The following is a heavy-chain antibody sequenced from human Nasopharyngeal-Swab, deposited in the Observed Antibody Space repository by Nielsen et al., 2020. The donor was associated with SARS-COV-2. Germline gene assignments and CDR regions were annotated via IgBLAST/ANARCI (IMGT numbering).Heavy chain of an antibody. CDR1: GYTFTGYY. CDR2: INPNSGGT. V-gene: IGHV1-2*04. CDR3: ARCGVVPAAMPYYYGMDV. J-gene: IGHJ6*02. Sequence: ASVKVSCKASGYTFTGYYMHWVRQAPGQGLEWMGWINPNSGGTNYAQKFQGWVTMTRDTSISTAYMELSRLRSDDTAVYYCARCGVVPAAMPYYYGMDVWGQGTTVTASS. D-gene: IGHD2-2*01.